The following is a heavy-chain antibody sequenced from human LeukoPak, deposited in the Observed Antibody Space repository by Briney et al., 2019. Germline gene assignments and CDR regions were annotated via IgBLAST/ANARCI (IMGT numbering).Heavy chain of an antibody. CDR1: GGSVSSNSAA. J-gene: IGHJ4*02. Sequence: SQTLSLTCAISGGSVSSNSAAWNWIRQSPSRGLEWLGRTYYRSKWYNDYAVSVKSRVTINPDTSKNQFSLQLNSVTPEDTAVYYCARAKWELSLSCPFDYWGQGTLVTVSS. CDR3: ARAKWELSLSCPFDY. V-gene: IGHV6-1*01. CDR2: TYYRSKWYN. D-gene: IGHD1-26*01.